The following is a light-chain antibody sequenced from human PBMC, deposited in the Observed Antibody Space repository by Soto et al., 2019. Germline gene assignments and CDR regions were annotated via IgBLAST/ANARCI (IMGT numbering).Light chain of an antibody. Sequence: DIQMTQSPSTLSASVGDRVTITCRASQSISSWLAWYQQKPGKAPKLLIYDASSLESGVPSRFSGSGSGTEFTLTISSLQHDDFATYYCQQYNSYLTWTFGKGTKVEIK. CDR1: QSISSW. J-gene: IGKJ1*01. CDR3: QQYNSYLTWT. V-gene: IGKV1-5*01. CDR2: DAS.